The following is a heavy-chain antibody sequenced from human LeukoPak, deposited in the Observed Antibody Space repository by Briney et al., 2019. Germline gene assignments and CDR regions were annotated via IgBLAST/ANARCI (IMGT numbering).Heavy chain of an antibody. V-gene: IGHV4-39*01. CDR3: ARSVEGYCSGGSCYYYSYYMDV. D-gene: IGHD2-15*01. J-gene: IGHJ6*03. CDR1: GGSISSSSYY. CDR2: IYYSGST. Sequence: SETLSLTCTVSGGSISSSSYYWGWLRQPPGKGLEWIGSIYYSGSTYYNPSLKSRVTISVDTSKNQFSLKLSSVTAADTAVYYCARSVEGYCSGGSCYYYSYYMDVWGKGTTVTVSS.